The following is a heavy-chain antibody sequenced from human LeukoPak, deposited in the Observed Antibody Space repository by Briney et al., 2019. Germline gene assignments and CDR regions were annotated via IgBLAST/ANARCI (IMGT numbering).Heavy chain of an antibody. J-gene: IGHJ4*02. D-gene: IGHD3-22*01. CDR3: AKYTTMIVVVITIDY. CDR1: GLTFTNYG. Sequence: PGGSLRLSCEASGLTFTNYGMSWVRQAPGKGLEWVSAISGSGSGTYYADSVKGRFTISRDNSKNTLYLQMNSLRAEDTAVYYCAKYTTMIVVVITIDYWGQGTLVTVSS. V-gene: IGHV3-23*01. CDR2: ISGSGSGT.